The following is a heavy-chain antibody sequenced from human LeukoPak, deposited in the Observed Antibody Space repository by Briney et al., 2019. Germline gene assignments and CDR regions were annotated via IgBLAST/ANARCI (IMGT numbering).Heavy chain of an antibody. V-gene: IGHV4-59*08. CDR1: GASISIYY. J-gene: IGHJ4*02. CDR3: ARGSGWTYDH. CDR2: ISHSGST. Sequence: SETLSLTCTVSGASISIYYWSWIRQPPGKGLEWIGYISHSGSTNYNPSLKSRVTISVDTSKNQFSLKLSSVTAADTAVYYCARGSGWTYDHWGQGTLVTVSS. D-gene: IGHD3-3*01.